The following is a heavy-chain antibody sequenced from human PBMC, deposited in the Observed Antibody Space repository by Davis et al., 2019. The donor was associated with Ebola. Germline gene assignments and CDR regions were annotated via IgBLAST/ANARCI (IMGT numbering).Heavy chain of an antibody. J-gene: IGHJ4*02. CDR3: ARDALGLLIFGYFDY. CDR1: GFTFRSFG. CDR2: IRHDSSSE. Sequence: GESLKISCAASGFTFRSFGIHWVRQAPGKGLEWVSFIRHDSSSEYYADAVKGRFTISRDNAKNSLYLQMNSLRAEDTAVYYCARDALGLLIFGYFDYWGQGTLVTVSS. D-gene: IGHD3-3*01. V-gene: IGHV3-30*02.